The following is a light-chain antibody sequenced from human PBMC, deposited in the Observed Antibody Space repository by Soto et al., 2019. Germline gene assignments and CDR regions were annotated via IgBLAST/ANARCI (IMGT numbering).Light chain of an antibody. Sequence: EIVLIQSPATLSVSAGERATLSCRASQSVSSSYLAWYQQRPGQAPRLLIYGASSRAPGIPDRFSGSGSGTDFTLTISRLEPEDFAVYYCQQYGSSPPITFGQGTRLEIK. J-gene: IGKJ5*01. V-gene: IGKV3-20*01. CDR2: GAS. CDR1: QSVSSSY. CDR3: QQYGSSPPIT.